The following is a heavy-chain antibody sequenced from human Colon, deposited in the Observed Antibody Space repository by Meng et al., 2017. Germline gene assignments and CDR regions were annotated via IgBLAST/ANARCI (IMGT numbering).Heavy chain of an antibody. CDR3: AKAAAYNLDI. CDR2: IFQSGST. Sequence: QVQLEVSGHGVAKSSRTLALSCAVSGVSSSSVIWWGSVRQPPGKGLEWIGEIFQSGSTNYNPSLKSRVTISVDKSKNHLSLSLSSVTAADTAVYYCAKAAAYNLDIWGQGTLVTVSS. V-gene: IGHV4-4*02. CDR1: GVSSSSVIW. D-gene: IGHD1-14*01. J-gene: IGHJ4*02.